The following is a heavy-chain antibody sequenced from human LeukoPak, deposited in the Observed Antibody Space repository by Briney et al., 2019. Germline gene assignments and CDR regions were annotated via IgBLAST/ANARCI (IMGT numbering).Heavy chain of an antibody. CDR2: IYYSGST. V-gene: IGHV4-39*01. CDR1: GGSISSSSYY. D-gene: IGHD3-22*01. J-gene: IGHJ4*02. CDR3: ARAYESSGYRGLAYFDY. Sequence: PWETLALTCTVSGGSISSSSYYWGWIRQPPGKGLEWIGSIYYSGSTYYNPSLKRRVGIYVDTSKTQFSLKLSSVTAADTAVFYCARAYESSGYRGLAYFDYWGQGTLV.